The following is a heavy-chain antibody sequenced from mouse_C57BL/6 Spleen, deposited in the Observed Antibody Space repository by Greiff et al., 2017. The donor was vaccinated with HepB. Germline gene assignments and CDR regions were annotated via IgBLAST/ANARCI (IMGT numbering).Heavy chain of an antibody. D-gene: IGHD2-4*01. J-gene: IGHJ2*01. CDR3: ARSYDYDGDGYFDD. CDR1: GFTFSDYG. CDR2: ISSGSSTI. Sequence: EVKLVESGGGLVKPGGSLKLSCAASGFTFSDYGMHWVRQAPEKGLEWVAYISSGSSTIYYADTVKGRFTISRDNAKNTLFLQMTSLRSEDTAMYYCARSYDYDGDGYFDDGGQGTTLTVSS. V-gene: IGHV5-17*01.